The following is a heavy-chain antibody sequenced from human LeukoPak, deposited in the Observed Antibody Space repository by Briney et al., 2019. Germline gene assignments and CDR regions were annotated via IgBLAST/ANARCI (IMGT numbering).Heavy chain of an antibody. CDR1: GLFFSNTW. CDR2: INNDGTT. CDR3: ARQNYDSSGHPSFDY. Sequence: PGGSLRLSCVASGLFFSNTWMHWVRQAPGKGLVWVSRINNDGTTVYADSVKGRFTISRGNAKNSLYLQMNSLRAGDTAVYYCARQNYDSSGHPSFDYWGQGTLVTVSS. V-gene: IGHV3-74*01. D-gene: IGHD3-22*01. J-gene: IGHJ4*02.